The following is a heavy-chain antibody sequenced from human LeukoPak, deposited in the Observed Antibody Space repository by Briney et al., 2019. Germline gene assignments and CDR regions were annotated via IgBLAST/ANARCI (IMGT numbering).Heavy chain of an antibody. CDR1: GFTFSSYA. Sequence: GGSLRLSCVASGFTFSSYAMSWVRQAPGKGLEWVANIKQDGSEKYYVDSVKGRFTISRDNAKNSLYLQMNSLRAEDTAVYYCARDSPHPPDYWGQGTLVTVSS. J-gene: IGHJ4*02. CDR2: IKQDGSEK. CDR3: ARDSPHPPDY. V-gene: IGHV3-7*01.